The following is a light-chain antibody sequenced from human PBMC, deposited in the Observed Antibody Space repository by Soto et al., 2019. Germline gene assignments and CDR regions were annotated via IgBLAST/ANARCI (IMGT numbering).Light chain of an antibody. J-gene: IGLJ2*01. CDR1: SSNIGSNT. CDR2: NNH. Sequence: LTQPPSASGTPGQRVTISCSGSSSNIGSNTVNWYQQLPGTAPKLLIYNNHQRPSGVPDRFSGSKSGTSASLAISGLQSEDEADYYCAAWDDSLNGVVFGGGTKVTVL. V-gene: IGLV1-44*01. CDR3: AAWDDSLNGVV.